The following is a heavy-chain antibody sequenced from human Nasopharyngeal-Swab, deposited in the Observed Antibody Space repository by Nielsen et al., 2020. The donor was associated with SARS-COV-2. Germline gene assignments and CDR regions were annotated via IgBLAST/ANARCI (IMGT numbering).Heavy chain of an antibody. CDR3: ATIGSGSERDYYYYYGMDV. J-gene: IGHJ6*02. Sequence: LKISCAASGFTFDDSAMHWVPQAPGKGLEWVSGISWNSGSIGYADSVKGRFTITRDNAKNSLYLQMNSLRAEDTALYYCATIGSGSERDYYYYYGMDVWGQGTTVTVSS. CDR1: GFTFDDSA. V-gene: IGHV3-9*01. CDR2: ISWNSGSI. D-gene: IGHD3-10*01.